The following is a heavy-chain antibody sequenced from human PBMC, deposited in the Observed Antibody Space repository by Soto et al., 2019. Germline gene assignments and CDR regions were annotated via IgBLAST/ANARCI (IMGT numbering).Heavy chain of an antibody. CDR2: IYYRGST. Sequence: PSETLSLTCTVSGGSISSGGYYWSWIRQHPGKGLEWIGYIYYRGSTYYKPSLKKRVTKSVGTSKNKYSMKLSSVTAADTAVYYCARGVLLRYFDWLSPWGQGTLVTVSS. CDR1: GGSISSGGYY. CDR3: ARGVLLRYFDWLSP. D-gene: IGHD3-9*01. V-gene: IGHV4-31*03. J-gene: IGHJ5*02.